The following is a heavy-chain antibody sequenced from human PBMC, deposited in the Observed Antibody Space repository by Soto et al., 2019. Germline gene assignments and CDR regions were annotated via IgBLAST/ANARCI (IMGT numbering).Heavy chain of an antibody. CDR2: ISSSSSYI. D-gene: IGHD5-18*01. Sequence: EVQLVESGGGLVKPGGSLRLSCAASGFTFSSYSMNWVRQATGKELEWVSSISSSSSYIYYADSVKGRFTISRDNAKNSLYLQMNSLRAEDTTVYYCARDQPGYSYVYGLGYWGQGTLVTVSS. CDR1: GFTFSSYS. CDR3: ARDQPGYSYVYGLGY. J-gene: IGHJ4*02. V-gene: IGHV3-21*01.